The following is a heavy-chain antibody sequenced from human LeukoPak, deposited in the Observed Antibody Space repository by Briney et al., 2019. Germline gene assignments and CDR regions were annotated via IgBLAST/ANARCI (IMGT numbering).Heavy chain of an antibody. J-gene: IGHJ4*02. V-gene: IGHV1-8*01. D-gene: IGHD2-15*01. CDR3: ARGNRMVGGSDY. Sequence: GSVKVSCNASGYTFTSYDINWVRQATGQGLEWMGGMNPNSGNTGYAEKFKGRFTMTRNTSISTAYMELSSLRSEDTAVYYCARGNRMVGGSDYWGPGTLVTVSS. CDR2: MNPNSGNT. CDR1: GYTFTSYD.